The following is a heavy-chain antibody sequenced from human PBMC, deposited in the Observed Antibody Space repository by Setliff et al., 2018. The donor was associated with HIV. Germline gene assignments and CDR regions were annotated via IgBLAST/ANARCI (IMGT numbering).Heavy chain of an antibody. D-gene: IGHD3-16*02. J-gene: IGHJ4*02. V-gene: IGHV4-61*02. CDR2: IYTSGST. Sequence: LSLTCTVADGSIRTGSYYWSWVRQPAGRGLEWIGRIYTSGSTNYNPSLKSRVTMSVDTSKNQFSLNLTSVTAADTAVYYCARGRFVGFDYWGQGTLVTVSS. CDR1: DGSIRTGSYY. CDR3: ARGRFVGFDY.